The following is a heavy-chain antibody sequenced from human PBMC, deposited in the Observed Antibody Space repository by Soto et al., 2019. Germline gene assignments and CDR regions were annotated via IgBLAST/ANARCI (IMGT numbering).Heavy chain of an antibody. CDR1: GGSISSGDYY. V-gene: IGHV4-30-4*01. J-gene: IGHJ4*01. CDR2: IYYSGST. CDR3: ARAEGWNDVLGY. Sequence: QVQLQESGPGLVKPSQTLSLTCTVSGGSISSGDYYWSWIRQPPGKGLEWIGYIYYSGSTYYNPSLQSRVTRSVDTSKNPFSRKLSSVTAADTAVYYCARAEGWNDVLGYWGHGTLVTVSS. D-gene: IGHD1-1*01.